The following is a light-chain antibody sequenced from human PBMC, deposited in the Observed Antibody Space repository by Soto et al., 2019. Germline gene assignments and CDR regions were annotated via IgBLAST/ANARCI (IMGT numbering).Light chain of an antibody. CDR3: QQYGSSPLT. J-gene: IGKJ4*01. CDR1: QSVSSRS. CDR2: DAS. V-gene: IGKV3-20*01. Sequence: EIVLTQSPGTLSLSPGERATLSCRASQSVSSRSLAWYQQKPGQAPRLLIYDASNRATGIPDKFSGTGSGTDFTLTISILDPEDFAVYYCQQYGSSPLTFGGGTEVEIK.